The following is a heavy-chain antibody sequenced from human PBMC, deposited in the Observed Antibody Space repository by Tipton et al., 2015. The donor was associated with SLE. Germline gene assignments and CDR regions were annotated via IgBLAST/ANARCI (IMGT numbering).Heavy chain of an antibody. J-gene: IGHJ4*02. Sequence: SLRLSCAASGITFSSYAMHWVRQAPGKGLEWLAVIWFDGSNKYYSDSVKGRFTISRDNSKNTLFLQMNSLRAEDTAVYYCARGSNYGYVFDYWGQGTLVTVSS. CDR1: GITFSSYA. CDR2: IWFDGSNK. CDR3: ARGSNYGYVFDY. V-gene: IGHV3-33*08. D-gene: IGHD5-18*01.